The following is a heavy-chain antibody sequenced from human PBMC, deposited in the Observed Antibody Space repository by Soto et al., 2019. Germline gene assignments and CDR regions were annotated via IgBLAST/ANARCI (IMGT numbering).Heavy chain of an antibody. J-gene: IGHJ4*02. V-gene: IGHV1-3*01. CDR2: INAGNGNT. CDR3: ERDGNDRAFFPGDY. CDR1: GYTFTSYA. D-gene: IGHD3-3*02. Sequence: QVQLVQSGAEVKKPGASVKVSCKASGYTFTSYALHWVRQAPGQRLEWMGRINAGNGNTKYSQKFQGRVTITRDTSASTAYMEVSSLRSEDTAVYDCERDGNDRAFFPGDYWGQGTLVTVSS.